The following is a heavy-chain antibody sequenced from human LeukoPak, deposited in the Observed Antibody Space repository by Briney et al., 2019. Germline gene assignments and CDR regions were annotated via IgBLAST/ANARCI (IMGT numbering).Heavy chain of an antibody. Sequence: PGGSLRLSCAASGFTFSTYGMSWVRQAPGKGLEWVSAISGSGGSTYYADSVKGRFTISRDNSKNTLYLQMNSLRAEDTAVYYCAIEGQKGYSLDYWGQGTLVTVSS. D-gene: IGHD6-13*01. CDR3: AIEGQKGYSLDY. J-gene: IGHJ4*02. V-gene: IGHV3-23*01. CDR2: ISGSGGST. CDR1: GFTFSTYG.